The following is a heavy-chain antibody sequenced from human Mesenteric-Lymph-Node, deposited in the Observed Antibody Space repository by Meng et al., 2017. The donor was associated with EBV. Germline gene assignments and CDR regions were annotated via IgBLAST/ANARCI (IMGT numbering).Heavy chain of an antibody. D-gene: IGHD6-19*01. J-gene: IGHJ5*02. Sequence: QVQLVQSGAEVKKPVASVKVSCKASGYTFTRYGISWVRQAPGQGLEWMGWISAYNGDTNYAQKLQGRVTMATDTSTSTAYMELRSLRSDDTAVYYCARGPTSGWVGAWFDPWGQGTLVTVSS. CDR2: ISAYNGDT. V-gene: IGHV1-18*01. CDR1: GYTFTRYG. CDR3: ARGPTSGWVGAWFDP.